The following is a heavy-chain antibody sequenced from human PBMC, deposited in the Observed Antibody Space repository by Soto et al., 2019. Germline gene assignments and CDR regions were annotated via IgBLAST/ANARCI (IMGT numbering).Heavy chain of an antibody. CDR2: IYWNDDK. CDR1: GFSLTTGGRG. Sequence: QITLKESGPTLAKPTQALTLTCSFSGFSLTTGGRGVGWIRQPPGKALEWLAVIYWNDDKRFNPSLKSRLIIAKDTSKNGVVLTMTNMDPVDTGTYYCAHRGYGDYPRDNWFDPWGQGTLVTVSS. J-gene: IGHJ5*02. D-gene: IGHD4-17*01. CDR3: AHRGYGDYPRDNWFDP. V-gene: IGHV2-5*01.